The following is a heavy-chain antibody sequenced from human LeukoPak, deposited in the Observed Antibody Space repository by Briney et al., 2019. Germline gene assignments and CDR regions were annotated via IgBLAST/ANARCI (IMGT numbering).Heavy chain of an antibody. Sequence: GGSLRLSCAASGFTFSSYAMSWVRQAPGKGLEWVSAISGSGGSTYYADSVKGRFTISRDNSKNTLYLQMNSLRAEDTAMYYCARVSSSSGDYYYYMDVWGKGTTVTVSS. CDR2: ISGSGGST. D-gene: IGHD6-6*01. CDR3: ARVSSSSGDYYYYMDV. J-gene: IGHJ6*03. V-gene: IGHV3-23*01. CDR1: GFTFSSYA.